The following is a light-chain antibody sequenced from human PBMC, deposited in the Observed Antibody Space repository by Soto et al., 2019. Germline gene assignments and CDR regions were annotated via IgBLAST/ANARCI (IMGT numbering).Light chain of an antibody. Sequence: IVMTQSPATLSVSPGERATLSCRASQSVSSNLAWYQQKPGQAPRLLIYGASTRATGIPARFSGSGSGTEFTLTIRSLQSEDFAVYYCQKYNNWPPLTFGGGTKVEIK. V-gene: IGKV3-15*01. CDR3: QKYNNWPPLT. CDR1: QSVSSN. J-gene: IGKJ4*01. CDR2: GAS.